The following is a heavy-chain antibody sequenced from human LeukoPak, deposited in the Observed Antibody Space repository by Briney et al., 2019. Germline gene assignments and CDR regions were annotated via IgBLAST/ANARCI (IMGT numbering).Heavy chain of an antibody. CDR3: ARGYGIAAAGYRH. J-gene: IGHJ1*01. D-gene: IGHD6-13*01. CDR1: GGSFSGYY. CDR2: INHSGST. Sequence: SETLSLTCAVYGGSFSGYYWSWIRQPPGKGLEWIGEINHSGSTNYNPSLKSRVTISVDTSKNQFSLKLSSVTAADTAAYYCARGYGIAAAGYRHWGQGTLVTVSS. V-gene: IGHV4-34*01.